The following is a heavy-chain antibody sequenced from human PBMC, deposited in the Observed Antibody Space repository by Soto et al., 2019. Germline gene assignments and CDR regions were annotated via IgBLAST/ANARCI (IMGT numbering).Heavy chain of an antibody. CDR2: ISAYNGNT. Sequence: ASVKVSCKASGYTFTSYGISWVRQAPGQGLEWMGWISAYNGNTNYAHKLQGRVTMTTDTSTSTAYLELRSLRSDDTAVYYCARRYCSSTSCYDPYYYGMDVWGQGTTVTVSS. V-gene: IGHV1-18*01. CDR1: GYTFTSYG. CDR3: ARRYCSSTSCYDPYYYGMDV. J-gene: IGHJ6*02. D-gene: IGHD2-2*01.